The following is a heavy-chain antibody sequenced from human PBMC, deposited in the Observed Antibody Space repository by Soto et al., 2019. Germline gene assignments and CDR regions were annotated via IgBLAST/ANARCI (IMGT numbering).Heavy chain of an antibody. CDR1: GGSITTYY. D-gene: IGHD2-2*01. V-gene: IGHV4-59*12. Sequence: PSETLSLTCTVSGGSITTYYWSWIRQPPGKGLEWIGYIYYSGNPYYNPSLKSRVTISVDTSKNQFSLKLSSVTAADTAMYYCARSSTSANYFDYWGQGTLVTVSS. CDR3: ARSSTSANYFDY. J-gene: IGHJ4*02. CDR2: IYYSGNP.